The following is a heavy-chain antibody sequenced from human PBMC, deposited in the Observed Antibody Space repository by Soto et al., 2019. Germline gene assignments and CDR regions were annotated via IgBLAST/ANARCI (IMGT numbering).Heavy chain of an antibody. CDR1: GFTFDDYA. Sequence: EVRLVESGGGLVQPGRSLRLSCAASGFTFDDYAMHWVRQAPGKGLEWVSGISWNSGSIGYADSVKGRFTISRDNAKNSLYLQMNSLRAEDTALYYCAKAVYCSGGSCSVFDYWGQGTLVTVSS. V-gene: IGHV3-9*01. J-gene: IGHJ4*02. CDR3: AKAVYCSGGSCSVFDY. D-gene: IGHD2-15*01. CDR2: ISWNSGSI.